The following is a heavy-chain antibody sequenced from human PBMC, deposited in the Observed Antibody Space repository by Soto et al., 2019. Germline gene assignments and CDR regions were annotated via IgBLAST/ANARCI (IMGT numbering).Heavy chain of an antibody. J-gene: IGHJ4*02. CDR2: ISAYNGNT. V-gene: IGHV1-18*01. CDR3: ARGTTVETGSY. Sequence: QVQLVQSGAEVKKPGASVKVSCKASGYTFTSYGISWVRQAPGQGLEWMGWISAYNGNTNYAQQLQGRVTMTTDTSTSTGYMELRCLRSDETAGYSCARGTTVETGSYWGQGTLVTGSS. CDR1: GYTFTSYG. D-gene: IGHD4-17*01.